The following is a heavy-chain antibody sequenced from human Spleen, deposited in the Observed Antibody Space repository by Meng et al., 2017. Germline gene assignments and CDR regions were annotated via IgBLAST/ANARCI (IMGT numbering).Heavy chain of an antibody. V-gene: IGHV2-70*04. CDR1: GFSLSTSGMR. D-gene: IGHD2/OR15-2a*01. CDR2: IDWDDDK. CDR3: ARISPIYDAGAFDI. Sequence: SGPTLVKPTQTLTLTCTFSGFSLSTSGMRVSWIRQPPGKALEWLARIDWDDDKFYSTSLKTRLTISKDTSKNQVVLTMTNMDPVDTATYYCARISPIYDAGAFDIWGQGTMVTVSS. J-gene: IGHJ3*02.